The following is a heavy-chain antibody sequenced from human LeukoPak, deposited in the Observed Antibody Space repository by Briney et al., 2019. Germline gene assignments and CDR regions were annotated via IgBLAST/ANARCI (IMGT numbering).Heavy chain of an antibody. CDR1: GFTFTSYS. Sequence: GGSLRLSCAASGFTFTSYSMNWVRQAPGKGLEWVSTISGGGGSTYYADSEKGRFTISRDNSKNALYLQVNSLRAEDTAVYYCAKGGKWDVTPFDYWGQGTLVTVSS. CDR2: ISGGGGST. V-gene: IGHV3-23*01. J-gene: IGHJ4*02. CDR3: AKGGKWDVTPFDY. D-gene: IGHD1-26*01.